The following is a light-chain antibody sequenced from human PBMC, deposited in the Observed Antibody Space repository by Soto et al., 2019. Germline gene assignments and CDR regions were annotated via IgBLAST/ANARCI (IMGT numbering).Light chain of an antibody. Sequence: MTQSPATLSLSPGEGATLSCRASQSISNYLSWYQQKPGQAPRLLIYATSNRATGIPARFSGSGSGTDLTITISSREPEDFAVSYCQQRSSWSFTFGHGTKVDIK. CDR1: QSISNY. CDR2: ATS. CDR3: QQRSSWSFT. V-gene: IGKV3-11*01. J-gene: IGKJ3*01.